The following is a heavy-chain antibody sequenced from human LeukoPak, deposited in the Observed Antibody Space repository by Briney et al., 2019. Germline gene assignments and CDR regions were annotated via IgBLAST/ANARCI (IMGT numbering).Heavy chain of an antibody. CDR3: TTLGYHLDS. Sequence: GGSLRLSCLASGFAFSAYEMNWVRQAPGRGLEWVSYISGSDTTTYYADSVRGRFTIFRDNAKNSLYLQMNSPRAEDTALYYCTTLGYHLDSWGQGTLVTVSS. CDR1: GFAFSAYE. V-gene: IGHV3-48*03. J-gene: IGHJ4*02. D-gene: IGHD3-22*01. CDR2: ISGSDTTT.